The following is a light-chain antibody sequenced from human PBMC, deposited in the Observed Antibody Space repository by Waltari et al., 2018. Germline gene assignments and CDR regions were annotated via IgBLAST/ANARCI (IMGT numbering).Light chain of an antibody. J-gene: IGLJ3*02. CDR2: RDD. V-gene: IGLV1-44*01. Sequence: QSVPTQPPSASGAPGQRVTISCSGTYSNIGNNVVNWYQQLPGKAPKLLIYRDDQRPSGVPDRFSASKSGSSASLAIGGLQSEDEADYYCASWDDRLNGHWVFGGGTKVTVL. CDR1: YSNIGNNV. CDR3: ASWDDRLNGHWV.